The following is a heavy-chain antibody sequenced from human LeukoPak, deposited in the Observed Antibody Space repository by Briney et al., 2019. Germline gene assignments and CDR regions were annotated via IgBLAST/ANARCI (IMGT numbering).Heavy chain of an antibody. V-gene: IGHV5-51*01. CDR1: GYSFPNFS. CDR2: IYPGDSDT. Sequence: PGESLNISCKTSGYSFPNFSIGWVRQLPGKGLEWMGIIYPGDSDTRYSPSFRGQVTISADKSITTAYLQWSSLAASDSGIYYCARPHYYDNETSYDENWGQGTQVTVSS. J-gene: IGHJ4*02. D-gene: IGHD3-9*01. CDR3: ARPHYYDNETSYDEN.